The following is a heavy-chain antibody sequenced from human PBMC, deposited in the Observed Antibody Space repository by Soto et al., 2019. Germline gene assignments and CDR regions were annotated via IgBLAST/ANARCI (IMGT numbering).Heavy chain of an antibody. D-gene: IGHD6-19*01. Sequence: SETLSLTCTVSGGAMISSYWSWIRQSPGKGLEWIGYSQHCERTLNNTALRTRATVLLERTNNQISLRLTSATAADTALTFCAREVRSSNGWDWDDWGQGTRVTVSS. V-gene: IGHV4-59*01. J-gene: IGHJ4*02. CDR1: GGAMISSY. CDR2: SQHCERT. CDR3: AREVRSSNGWDWDD.